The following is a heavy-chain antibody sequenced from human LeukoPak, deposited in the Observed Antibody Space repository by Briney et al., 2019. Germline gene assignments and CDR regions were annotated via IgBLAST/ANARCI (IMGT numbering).Heavy chain of an antibody. D-gene: IGHD3-22*01. Sequence: GESLKISCKGSGYSFTSYWISWVRQRPGKGLEWMVRIDPSDSYTNYSPSFHRHVTISADKSISTAYLQWGSLKASDTAMYSCSRQYPKYYYDSSGTDAFYIWGQGTMVTVSS. V-gene: IGHV5-10-1*01. CDR2: IDPSDSYT. J-gene: IGHJ3*02. CDR3: SRQYPKYYYDSSGTDAFYI. CDR1: GYSFTSYW.